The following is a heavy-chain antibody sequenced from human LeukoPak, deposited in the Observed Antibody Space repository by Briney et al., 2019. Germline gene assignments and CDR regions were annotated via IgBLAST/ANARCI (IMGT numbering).Heavy chain of an antibody. CDR2: INPSGGST. D-gene: IGHD2/OR15-2a*01. CDR3: ARELIAEYAFDI. V-gene: IGHV1-46*01. Sequence: ASVKVSCKASGYTFTSYYMHWVRQAPGQGLEWMGIINPSGGSTSYAQKFQGRVTMTRDMSTSTVYMELSRLRSDDTAVYYCARELIAEYAFDIWGQGTMVTVSS. CDR1: GYTFTSYY. J-gene: IGHJ3*02.